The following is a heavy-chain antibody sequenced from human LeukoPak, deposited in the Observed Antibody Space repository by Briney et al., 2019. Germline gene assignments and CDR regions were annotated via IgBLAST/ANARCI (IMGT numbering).Heavy chain of an antibody. D-gene: IGHD3-22*01. J-gene: IGHJ4*02. CDR1: GGSISSSSYY. V-gene: IGHV4-39*01. Sequence: SETLSLTCTVSGGSISSSSYYWGWIRQPPGKGLEWIGCIYYSGSTYYNPSLNSRVTISVDTSKNQFSLKLSSVTAADTAVYYCARQRAYYDSSGLSHFDYWGRGTLVTVSS. CDR3: ARQRAYYDSSGLSHFDY. CDR2: IYYSGST.